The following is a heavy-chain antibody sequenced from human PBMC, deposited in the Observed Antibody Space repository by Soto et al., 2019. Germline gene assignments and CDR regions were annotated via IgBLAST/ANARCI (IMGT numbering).Heavy chain of an antibody. CDR3: ARDSNGYDILTGYYVVTGWFDP. D-gene: IGHD3-9*01. CDR2: ISYDGSNK. J-gene: IGHJ5*02. CDR1: GFTFSSYA. V-gene: IGHV3-30-3*01. Sequence: SLRLSCAASGFTFSSYAMHWVRQAPGKGLEWVAVISYDGSNKYYADSVKGRFTISRDNSKNTLYLQMNSLRAEDTAVYYCARDSNGYDILTGYYVVTGWFDPWGQGTLVTVSS.